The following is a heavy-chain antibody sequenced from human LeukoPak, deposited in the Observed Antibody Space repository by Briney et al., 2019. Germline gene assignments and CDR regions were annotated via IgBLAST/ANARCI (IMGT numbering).Heavy chain of an antibody. CDR1: GGSFRSSSYN. Sequence: SETLSLTCTVSGGSFRSSSYNWGWIRQPPGKGLGCIGSIHYTGTTYYNPSLKSRVTISVDTSKNQFSLKLSSVTAADTAVYYCARTRYYYNSRSYGAPYYFDYWGQGTLVTVSS. V-gene: IGHV4-39*01. CDR3: ARTRYYYNSRSYGAPYYFDY. J-gene: IGHJ4*02. D-gene: IGHD3-10*01. CDR2: IHYTGTT.